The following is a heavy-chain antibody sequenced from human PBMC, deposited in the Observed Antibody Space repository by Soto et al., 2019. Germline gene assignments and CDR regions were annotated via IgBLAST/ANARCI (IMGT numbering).Heavy chain of an antibody. J-gene: IGHJ4*02. CDR1: GFTFSSYA. V-gene: IGHV3-30-3*01. CDR3: ARTGFWSGSAFDY. Sequence: PGGSLRLSCAASGFTFSSYAMHWVRQAPGKGLEWVAVISYDGSNKYYADSVKGRFTISRDNSKNTLYLQMNSLRAEDTAVYYCARTGFWSGSAFDYWGQGTRVTVSS. CDR2: ISYDGSNK. D-gene: IGHD3-3*01.